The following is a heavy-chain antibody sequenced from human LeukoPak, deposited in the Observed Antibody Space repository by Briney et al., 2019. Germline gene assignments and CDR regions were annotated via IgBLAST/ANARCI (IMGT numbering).Heavy chain of an antibody. V-gene: IGHV3-23*01. D-gene: IGHD3-16*02. J-gene: IGHJ4*02. CDR3: AKSLYGGCDY. Sequence: GSLRLXCAASGFSFSTYAMSWVRQAPGKGLEWVSGVNGNGGSTSYADSVKGRFTIFRDNSKNTVYLQMNSLRVEDTAVYYCAKSLYGGCDYWGQGTVVTVSS. CDR2: VNGNGGST. CDR1: GFSFSTYA.